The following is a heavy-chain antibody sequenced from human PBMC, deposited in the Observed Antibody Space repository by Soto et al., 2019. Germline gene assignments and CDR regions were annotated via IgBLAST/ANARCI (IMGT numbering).Heavy chain of an antibody. V-gene: IGHV6-1*01. Sequence: SQTLSLTCVISGDSVSSSSAAWNWIRQSPSRGLEWLGRTYYRSKWYNDYPISVKSRITINPDTSKNQFSLQLNSVTPEDTAVYYCARDYGYTAMQNSYYYGMDVWGQGTTVTVSS. J-gene: IGHJ6*02. CDR2: TYYRSKWYN. CDR3: ARDYGYTAMQNSYYYGMDV. D-gene: IGHD5-18*01. CDR1: GDSVSSSSAA.